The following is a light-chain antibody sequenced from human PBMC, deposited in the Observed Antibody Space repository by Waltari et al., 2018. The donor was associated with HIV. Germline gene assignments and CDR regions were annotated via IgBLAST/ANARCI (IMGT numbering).Light chain of an antibody. J-gene: IGKJ2*01. CDR3: QRYSTSPPYT. Sequence: EIVLTQSPGTLSLSPGERATLSCRASQHISGSYLAWYQQKPGQAPRFPIYGASSRAAGIPDRFSGSGSGTDFTLTISRLEPEDFAVYYCQRYSTSPPYTFGQGTKLEI. CDR2: GAS. CDR1: QHISGSY. V-gene: IGKV3-20*01.